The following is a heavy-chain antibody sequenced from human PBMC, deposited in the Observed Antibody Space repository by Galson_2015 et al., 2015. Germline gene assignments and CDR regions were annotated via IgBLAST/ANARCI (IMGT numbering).Heavy chain of an antibody. CDR1: GFTLDSYW. V-gene: IGHV3-7*03. Sequence: SLRLSCAASGFTLDSYWMNWVRQAPGKGLEWVANIKQDGSETYYVDPVKGRFTISRDNAKNSLYLQMNSLRAEDTAVYYCARDAFNPFDYWGQGTLVTVSS. CDR2: IKQDGSET. D-gene: IGHD2/OR15-2a*01. J-gene: IGHJ4*02. CDR3: ARDAFNPFDY.